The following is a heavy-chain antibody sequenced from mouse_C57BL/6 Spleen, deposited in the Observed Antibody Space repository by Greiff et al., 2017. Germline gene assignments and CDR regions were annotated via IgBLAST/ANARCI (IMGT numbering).Heavy chain of an antibody. CDR1: GYTFTSYW. V-gene: IGHV1-69*01. CDR3: ARSSKERVFAY. CDR2: IDPSDSYT. J-gene: IGHJ3*01. D-gene: IGHD2-5*01. Sequence: QVQLQQPGAELVMPGASVKLSCKASGYTFTSYWMHWVKQRPGQGLEWIGEIDPSDSYTNYNQKFKGKSTLTVDKSSSTAYMQLSSLTSEDSAVYYCARSSKERVFAYWGQGTLVTVSA.